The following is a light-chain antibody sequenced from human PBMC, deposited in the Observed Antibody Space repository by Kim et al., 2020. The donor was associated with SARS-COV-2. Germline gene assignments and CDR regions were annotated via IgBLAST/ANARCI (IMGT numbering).Light chain of an antibody. CDR1: GIGSKG. CDR3: QVWDSSDDHRVV. Sequence: PRKTAMITCGGTGIGSKGVHWYHQKPGQAPVLVISYDSVRPSGIPERFSGSNSGNTATVTISRVEAGDEADYYCQVWDSSDDHRVVFGGGTQLTVL. J-gene: IGLJ2*01. CDR2: YDS. V-gene: IGLV3-21*04.